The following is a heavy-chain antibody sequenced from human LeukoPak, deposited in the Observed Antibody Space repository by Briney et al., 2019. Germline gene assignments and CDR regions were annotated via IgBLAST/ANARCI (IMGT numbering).Heavy chain of an antibody. V-gene: IGHV1-2*02. Sequence: ASVTVSCKTSGYTFATYVMHWMRQAPGQGLGWMGYIKPNSGVTNYAQTFRGRVIMTWDTSIRTAYIELSGLTSDATAIYSYARPTYCGTDCYFDFAHWGQGPLVTVSS. J-gene: IGHJ5*02. CDR2: IKPNSGVT. D-gene: IGHD2-21*02. CDR1: GYTFATYV. CDR3: ARPTYCGTDCYFDFAH.